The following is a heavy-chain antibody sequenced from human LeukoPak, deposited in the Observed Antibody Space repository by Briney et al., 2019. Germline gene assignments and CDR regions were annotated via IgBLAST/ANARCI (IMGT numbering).Heavy chain of an antibody. V-gene: IGHV4-39*01. D-gene: IGHD6-6*01. Sequence: SETLSLTCTVSGGSVSSSSYYWGWIRQPPGKGLEWIGSIYYSGSTYYNPSLKSRVTISVDTSKNQFSLKLSSVTAADTAVYYCTSEISSASNYWGQGTLVTVSS. J-gene: IGHJ4*02. CDR3: TSEISSASNY. CDR2: IYYSGST. CDR1: GGSVSSSSYY.